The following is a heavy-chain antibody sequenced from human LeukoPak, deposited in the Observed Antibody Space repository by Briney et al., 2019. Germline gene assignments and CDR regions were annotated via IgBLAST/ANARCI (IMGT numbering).Heavy chain of an antibody. J-gene: IGHJ4*02. CDR3: ARVQGYCSDGKCLF. Sequence: ASVKVSCKASGYSFTGYHIHWVRQAPGQGLEWMGWINPNNGDTKYTQKFNDRVTMTRDTSINTAYMELSRLTSDDTAVYYCARVQGYCSDGKCLFWGQGTLISVSS. CDR2: INPNNGDT. V-gene: IGHV1-2*02. D-gene: IGHD2-15*01. CDR1: GYSFTGYH.